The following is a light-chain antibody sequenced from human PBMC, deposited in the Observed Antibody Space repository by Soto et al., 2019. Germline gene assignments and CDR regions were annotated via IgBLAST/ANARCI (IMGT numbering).Light chain of an antibody. CDR3: QQADTFPIT. Sequence: DIQMTQSPSTLSAFVGDRVTITCRASQSISSWLAWYQQKPGKAPKLLIYAASSLQSGVPSRFSGSGFGTDFTLTISSLQPEDSAIYYCQQADTFPITFGQGTRLEIK. CDR1: QSISSW. J-gene: IGKJ5*01. CDR2: AAS. V-gene: IGKV1-12*01.